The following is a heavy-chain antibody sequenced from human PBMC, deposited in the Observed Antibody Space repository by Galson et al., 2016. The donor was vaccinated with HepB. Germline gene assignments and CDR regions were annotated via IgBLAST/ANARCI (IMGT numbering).Heavy chain of an antibody. Sequence: SLRLSCAASAFTFSTYGMHWVRQAPGKGLEWVAVITYDGSKKYYADSVKGRFTISRDNANNSLHLQMNTLRPEDTALYYCAKDVSPQYDSTGYFTRRYIQHWGQGTLVTVSS. CDR1: AFTFSTYG. V-gene: IGHV3-30*18. CDR3: AKDVSPQYDSTGYFTRRYIQH. CDR2: ITYDGSKK. J-gene: IGHJ1*01. D-gene: IGHD3-22*01.